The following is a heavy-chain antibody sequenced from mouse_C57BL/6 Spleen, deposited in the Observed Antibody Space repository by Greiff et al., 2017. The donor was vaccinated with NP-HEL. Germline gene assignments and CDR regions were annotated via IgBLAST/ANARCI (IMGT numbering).Heavy chain of an antibody. V-gene: IGHV1-52*01. Sequence: QVQLQQPGAELVRPGSSVKLSCKASGYTFTSYWMHWVKQRPIQGLEWIGNIDPSDSETHYNQKFKDKATLTVDKSSSTAYMQLSSLTSEDSAVYYCARNYDYDRAYYAMDYWGQGTSVTVSS. CDR3: ARNYDYDRAYYAMDY. CDR2: IDPSDSET. J-gene: IGHJ4*01. D-gene: IGHD2-4*01. CDR1: GYTFTSYW.